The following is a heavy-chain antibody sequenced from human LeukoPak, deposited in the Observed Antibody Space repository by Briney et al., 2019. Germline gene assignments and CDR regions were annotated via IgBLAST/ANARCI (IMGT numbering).Heavy chain of an antibody. Sequence: GGSLRLSCAGSGFTFYEYTRHWVGQAPGKGLEGVSGISWKSGNIVYADSVKGGFTISRDNAKSSLYLQMNSLRVEDMALYYCVKARRDGYNSWGIFDYWGQGTLVTVSS. CDR1: GFTFYEYT. V-gene: IGHV3-9*03. J-gene: IGHJ4*02. CDR3: VKARRDGYNSWGIFDY. CDR2: ISWKSGNI. D-gene: IGHD5-24*01.